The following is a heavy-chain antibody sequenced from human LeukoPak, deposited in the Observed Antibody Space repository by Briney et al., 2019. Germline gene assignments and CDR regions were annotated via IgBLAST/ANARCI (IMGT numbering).Heavy chain of an antibody. D-gene: IGHD2-2*01. V-gene: IGHV3-23*01. CDR1: GFTFSSYA. CDR2: ISGGGGST. CDR3: ARSPTAINGYFDP. J-gene: IGHJ5*02. Sequence: PGGSLRLSCAASGFTFSSYAMNWVRQAPGKGLEWVSVISGGGGSTYYADSVKGRFTISRDNFKNTLYLQMNSLRADDTAVYYCARSPTAINGYFDPWGQGTLVTVSS.